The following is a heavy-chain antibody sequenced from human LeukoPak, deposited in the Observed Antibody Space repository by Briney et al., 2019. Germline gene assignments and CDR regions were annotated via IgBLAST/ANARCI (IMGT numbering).Heavy chain of an antibody. CDR3: ASRPSGGSCYYFDY. CDR1: GGSFSGYY. V-gene: IGHV4-34*01. CDR2: INHSGGT. J-gene: IGHJ4*02. Sequence: SETLSLTCAVYGGSFSGYYWSWIRQPPGKGLEWIGEINHSGGTNYNPSLKSRVTISVDTSKNQFSLKLSSVTAADTAVYYCASRPSGGSCYYFDYWGQGTLVTVSS. D-gene: IGHD2-15*01.